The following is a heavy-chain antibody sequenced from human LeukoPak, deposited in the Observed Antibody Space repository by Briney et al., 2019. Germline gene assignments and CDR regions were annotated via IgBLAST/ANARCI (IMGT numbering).Heavy chain of an antibody. D-gene: IGHD5-18*01. CDR1: GLTFSSYW. J-gene: IGHJ4*02. CDR2: INPDGNKK. CDR3: ARDLAYSRLDY. V-gene: IGHV3-7*01. Sequence: GGSLRLSCAVSGLTFSSYWMDWVRQAPGKGLEWVASINPDGNKKYSADSVKGRFTISRDNAENSLYLQMNSLRVEDTAFYYCARDLAYSRLDYWGQGMLVTVSS.